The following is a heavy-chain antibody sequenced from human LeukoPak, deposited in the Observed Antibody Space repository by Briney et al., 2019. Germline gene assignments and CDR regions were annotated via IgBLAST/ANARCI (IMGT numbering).Heavy chain of an antibody. J-gene: IGHJ4*02. CDR3: AKDPTDFDSSGQTYFDY. D-gene: IGHD3-22*01. CDR2: ISGSGGIT. CDR1: AFTFSTYG. V-gene: IGHV3-23*01. Sequence: GGSLRLSCAASAFTFSTYGMHWVRQTPGKGLEWVSGISGSGGITHYADSVRGRFTISRDNSKNTLYLQMNSLRAEDTAVYYCAKDPTDFDSSGQTYFDYWGQGSLVTVSS.